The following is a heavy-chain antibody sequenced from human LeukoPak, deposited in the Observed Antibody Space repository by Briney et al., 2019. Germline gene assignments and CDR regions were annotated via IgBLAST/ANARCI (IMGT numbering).Heavy chain of an antibody. D-gene: IGHD2-2*01. CDR1: GGSMSSYY. J-gene: IGHJ4*02. CDR3: ARDQRSASCYDF. CDR2: IYYSGTT. V-gene: IGHV4-59*01. Sequence: SETLSLTCTVSGGSMSSYYWSWIRQPPGKGLEWIGYIYYSGTTNYNPSLESRVTISVDTSQNQFSLKLRSVTAADTAVYYCARDQRSASCYDFWGQGTLVPVSS.